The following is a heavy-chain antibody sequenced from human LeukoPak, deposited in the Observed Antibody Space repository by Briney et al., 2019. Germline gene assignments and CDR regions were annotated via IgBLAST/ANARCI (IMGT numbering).Heavy chain of an antibody. D-gene: IGHD6-19*01. J-gene: IGHJ4*02. CDR3: ARERGDSSGWTYCDY. V-gene: IGHV3-7*01. Sequence: PGGSLRLSCAASGFTLSSYWMSWVRQAPGKGLEWVANIKQDGSDKYYVDSVKGRYTISRDNAKNSLYLQMNSLRAEDTAVYYCARERGDSSGWTYCDYWGQGTLVTVSS. CDR2: IKQDGSDK. CDR1: GFTLSSYW.